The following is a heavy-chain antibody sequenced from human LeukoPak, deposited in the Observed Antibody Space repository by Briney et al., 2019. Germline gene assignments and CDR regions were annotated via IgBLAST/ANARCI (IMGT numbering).Heavy chain of an antibody. J-gene: IGHJ4*02. CDR1: GYTFTSYA. Sequence: ASVKVSCKASGYTFTSYAMNWVRQAPGQGLECMGWINTNTGNPTYAQGFTGRFVFSLDTSVSTAYLQISSLKAEDTAVYYCARDWYSSGWYGTQPGYWGQGTLVTVSS. V-gene: IGHV7-4-1*02. CDR3: ARDWYSSGWYGTQPGY. CDR2: INTNTGNP. D-gene: IGHD6-19*01.